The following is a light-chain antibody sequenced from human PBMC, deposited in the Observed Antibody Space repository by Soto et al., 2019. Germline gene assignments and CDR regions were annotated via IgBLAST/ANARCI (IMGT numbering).Light chain of an antibody. V-gene: IGKV1-5*01. J-gene: IGKJ1*01. CDR2: DAS. Sequence: DIQMTQSPSTLPASVGDRVTITCRASETIDIWLAWYQHKPGQAPRLLIYDASSLESGVPSRFSGSGSVTEFTLTSSSLQPDDLTPYYCQQYYTYSRRTVGQGTEV. CDR1: ETIDIW. CDR3: QQYYTYSRRT.